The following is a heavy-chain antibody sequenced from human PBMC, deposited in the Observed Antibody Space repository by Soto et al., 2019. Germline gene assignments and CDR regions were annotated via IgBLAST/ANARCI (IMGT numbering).Heavy chain of an antibody. CDR2: IIPILGIP. CDR1: GGTFSTYT. J-gene: IGHJ6*02. V-gene: IGHV1-69*02. Sequence: QVQLVQSGAEVKKPGSSVKVSCKASGGTFSTYTITWVRQAPGQGLEWMGRIIPILGIPNYAQKFQGRVTITADKSTSTAYMELSSLRSEDTAVYYCARLRDSDGMDVWGQVTTVTVSS. D-gene: IGHD1-26*01. CDR3: ARLRDSDGMDV.